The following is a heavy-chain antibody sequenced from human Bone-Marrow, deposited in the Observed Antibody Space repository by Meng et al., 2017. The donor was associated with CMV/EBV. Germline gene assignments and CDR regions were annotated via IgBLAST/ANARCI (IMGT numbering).Heavy chain of an antibody. J-gene: IGHJ4*02. D-gene: IGHD1-26*01. CDR3: AADQFLGGSYTYFDY. CDR1: GFTFTSSA. V-gene: IGHV1-58*01. CDR2: IVVGSGNT. Sequence: SVKVSCKASGFTFTSSAVQWVRQARGQRLEWIGWIVVGSGNTNYAQKFQERVTITRDMSTSTAYMELSSVRSEDTAVYYCAADQFLGGSYTYFDYWGQGTLVTVSS.